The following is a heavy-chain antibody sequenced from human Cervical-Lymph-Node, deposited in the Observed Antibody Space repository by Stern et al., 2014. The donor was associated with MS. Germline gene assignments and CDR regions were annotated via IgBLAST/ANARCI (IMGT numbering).Heavy chain of an antibody. CDR2: INPNSGGT. CDR1: GYTFTGYY. Sequence: MQLVESGAEVKKPGASVKVSCKASGYTFTGYYMHWVRQAPGQGLEWMGWINPNSGGTNYAQKFQGWVTMTRDTSISTAYMELSRLRSDDTAVYYCARVASMVRGLYYFDYWGQGTLVTVSS. CDR3: ARVASMVRGLYYFDY. J-gene: IGHJ4*02. V-gene: IGHV1-2*04. D-gene: IGHD3-10*01.